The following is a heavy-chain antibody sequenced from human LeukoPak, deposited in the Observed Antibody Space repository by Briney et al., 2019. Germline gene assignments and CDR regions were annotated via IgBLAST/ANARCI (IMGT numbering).Heavy chain of an antibody. Sequence: PGGSLRLSCAGSGFTFGTYAMSWVRQAPGMGLEWVSSISDNGQATYYADSVEGRFTISRDNSKNTLYLQLNSLRAEDTATYYCARDPDNTISYRLAYWGQGTLVTVSS. V-gene: IGHV3-23*01. CDR3: ARDPDNTISYRLAY. D-gene: IGHD3-16*02. CDR1: GFTFGTYA. J-gene: IGHJ1*01. CDR2: ISDNGQAT.